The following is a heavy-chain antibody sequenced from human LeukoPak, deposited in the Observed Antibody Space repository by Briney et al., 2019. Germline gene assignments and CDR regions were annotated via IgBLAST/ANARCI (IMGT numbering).Heavy chain of an antibody. CDR1: GGSISSYY. J-gene: IGHJ4*02. V-gene: IGHV4-34*01. D-gene: IGHD2-21*02. Sequence: SETLSLTCTVSGGSISSYYWSWIRQPPGKGLEWIGDINHSGSTNYNPSLKGRVTISVDTSKNQFSLKLSSVTAADTAVFYCARGGAYCGGHCYLDFDSWGQGTLVTVSS. CDR3: ARGGAYCGGHCYLDFDS. CDR2: INHSGST.